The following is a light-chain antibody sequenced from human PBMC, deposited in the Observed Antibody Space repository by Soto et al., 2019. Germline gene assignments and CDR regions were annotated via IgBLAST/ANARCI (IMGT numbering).Light chain of an antibody. CDR2: GAS. CDR3: QQYGSSPLYT. CDR1: QSVSSSY. V-gene: IGKV3-20*01. J-gene: IGKJ2*01. Sequence: EIVLTQSPGTLSLSPGERATLSCRASQSVSSSYLAWYQQKPGQAPRLLIYGASSRATSIPDSFSGSESGTDFTLTISRLEPEDFAVYYCQQYGSSPLYTFGQGTKLEIK.